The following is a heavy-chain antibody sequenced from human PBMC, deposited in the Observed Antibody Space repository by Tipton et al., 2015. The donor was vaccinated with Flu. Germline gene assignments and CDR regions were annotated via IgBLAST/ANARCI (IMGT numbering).Heavy chain of an antibody. CDR2: IYYSGST. CDR1: GGSISSYY. D-gene: IGHD3-3*01. J-gene: IGHJ6*02. V-gene: IGHV4-59*01. CDR3: ARGGLNYDLWSGYYHPVYYGMDV. Sequence: LRLSCTVSGGSISSYYWSWIRQPPGKGLEWIGYIYYSGSTNYNPSLKSRVTISVDTSKNQFSLKLSPVTAADTAVYYCARGGLNYDLWSGYYHPVYYGMDVWGQGTTVTVSS.